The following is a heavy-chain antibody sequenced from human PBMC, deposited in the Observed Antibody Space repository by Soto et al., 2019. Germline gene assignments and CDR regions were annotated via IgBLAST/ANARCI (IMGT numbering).Heavy chain of an antibody. D-gene: IGHD3-10*01. CDR2: INPRNNRT. CDR3: TRRGQAY. Sequence: QVHLVQSGAEVKKPGASVKVSCKASGYTFTNFYMHWVRQAPGQGPEWVGAINPRNNRTSYERKFAGSLTVTRDTSTPPVYMELRNMRSDDTAVYFCTRRGQAYWGQGTLVTVS. J-gene: IGHJ4*02. CDR1: GYTFTNFY. V-gene: IGHV1-46*01.